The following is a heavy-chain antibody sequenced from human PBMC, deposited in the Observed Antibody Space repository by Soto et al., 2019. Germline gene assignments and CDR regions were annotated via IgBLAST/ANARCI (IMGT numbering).Heavy chain of an antibody. V-gene: IGHV4-30-4*01. CDR1: GGSISSGDYY. D-gene: IGHD4-4*01. CDR2: IYYSGST. J-gene: IGHJ6*02. Sequence: PSETLSLTCTVSGGSISSGDYYWSWIRQPPGKGLEWIGYIYYSGSTYYNPSLKSRVTISVDTSKNQFSLKLSSVTAADTAVYYCARTHRGDYSNYKRRSYYYYYGMDVWGQGTTVTVSS. CDR3: ARTHRGDYSNYKRRSYYYYYGMDV.